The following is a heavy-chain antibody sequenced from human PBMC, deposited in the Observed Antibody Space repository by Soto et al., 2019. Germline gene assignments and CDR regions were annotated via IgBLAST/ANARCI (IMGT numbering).Heavy chain of an antibody. J-gene: IGHJ6*02. CDR3: ARDDGSGTKDRVFYYYYGMDV. CDR1: GYTFTGYY. Sequence: ASVEVSCKASGYTFTGYYMDWVRQAPGQGLEWMGWINPNSGGTNYAQKFQGRVTMTRDTSISTAYMELSRLRSDDTAVYYCARDDGSGTKDRVFYYYYGMDVWGQGTTVTVSS. V-gene: IGHV1-2*02. D-gene: IGHD3-10*01. CDR2: INPNSGGT.